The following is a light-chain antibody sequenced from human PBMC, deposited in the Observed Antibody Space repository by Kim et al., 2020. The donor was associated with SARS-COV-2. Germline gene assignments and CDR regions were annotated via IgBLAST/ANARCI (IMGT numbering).Light chain of an antibody. CDR3: YSAADNSWV. Sequence: SASPEQRARITGSGYGLAKKYARWFQQKPGQAPVLVIDRDSERPSGIPERFSGSSSGTTVTLTISGAQVEDEADYYCYSAADNSWVFGGGTKLTVL. CDR1: GLAKKY. J-gene: IGLJ3*02. V-gene: IGLV3-27*01. CDR2: RDS.